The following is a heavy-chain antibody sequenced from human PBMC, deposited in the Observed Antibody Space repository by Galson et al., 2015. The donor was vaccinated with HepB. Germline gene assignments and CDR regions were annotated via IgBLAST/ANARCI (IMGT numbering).Heavy chain of an antibody. CDR3: ARLNRHSYDFWSGYYFSAFDI. D-gene: IGHD3-3*01. CDR2: INPNSGGT. Sequence: SVKVSCKASGYTFTGYYMHWVRQAPGQGLEWMGWINPNSGGTNYAQKFQGRVTMTRDTSISTAYMELSRLRSDDTAVYYRARLNRHSYDFWSGYYFSAFDIWGQGTMVTVSS. CDR1: GYTFTGYY. V-gene: IGHV1-2*02. J-gene: IGHJ3*02.